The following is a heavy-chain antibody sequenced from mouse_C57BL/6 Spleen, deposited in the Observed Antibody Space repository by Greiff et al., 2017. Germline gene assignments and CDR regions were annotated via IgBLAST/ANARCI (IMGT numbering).Heavy chain of an antibody. J-gene: IGHJ1*03. D-gene: IGHD4-1*01. Sequence: VKLMESGPGLVAPSQSLSITCTVSGFSLTSYGVHWVRQPPGKGLEWLVVIWSDGSTTYNSALKSRLSISKDNSKSQVFLKMNSLQTDDTAMYYCARHSTNWDEWYFDVWGTGTTVTVSS. V-gene: IGHV2-6-1*01. CDR2: IWSDGST. CDR1: GFSLTSYG. CDR3: ARHSTNWDEWYFDV.